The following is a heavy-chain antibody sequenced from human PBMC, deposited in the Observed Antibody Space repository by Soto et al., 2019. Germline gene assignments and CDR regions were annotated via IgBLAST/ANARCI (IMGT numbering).Heavy chain of an antibody. CDR1: GFTFSDHA. CDR3: AINVWWDTY. D-gene: IGHD3-16*01. CDR2: ISGGGSGA. J-gene: IGHJ4*02. V-gene: IGHV3-23*01. Sequence: EVQLLESGGGLVQPGGSLRLSCTASGFTFSDHAMTWVRQAPGKGLEWVSGISGGGSGAYYADSVKGRFTVSRANSKNTLFLQMDRLRAEDTAVYYCAINVWWDTYWGQGTLVTVSS.